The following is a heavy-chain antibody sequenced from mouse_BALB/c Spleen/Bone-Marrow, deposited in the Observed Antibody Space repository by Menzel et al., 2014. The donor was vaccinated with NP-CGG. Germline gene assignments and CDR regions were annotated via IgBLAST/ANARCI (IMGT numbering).Heavy chain of an antibody. D-gene: IGHD1-1*01. Sequence: EVQLQQSGAELVKPGASVKLSRTASGFNIKDTYMHWVKQRPEQGLEWIGRIDPANGNTKYDPKFQGKATITADTSSNTAYLQLSSLTSEDTAVYYCANYYCGSSYGFAYWGQGTLVTVSA. V-gene: IGHV14-3*02. CDR2: IDPANGNT. CDR3: ANYYCGSSYGFAY. CDR1: GFNIKDTY. J-gene: IGHJ3*01.